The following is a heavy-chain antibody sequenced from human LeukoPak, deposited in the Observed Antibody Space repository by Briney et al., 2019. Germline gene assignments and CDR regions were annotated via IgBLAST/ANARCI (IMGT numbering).Heavy chain of an antibody. Sequence: SETLSPTCAVYGGSFSGYYWSWIRQPPGKGLEWIGEINHSGSTNYNPSLKSRVTISVDTSKIQFSLKLSSVTAADTAVYYCARTKSSGSCPDYWGQGTLVTVSS. J-gene: IGHJ4*02. CDR2: INHSGST. CDR3: ARTKSSGSCPDY. V-gene: IGHV4-34*01. D-gene: IGHD3-22*01. CDR1: GGSFSGYY.